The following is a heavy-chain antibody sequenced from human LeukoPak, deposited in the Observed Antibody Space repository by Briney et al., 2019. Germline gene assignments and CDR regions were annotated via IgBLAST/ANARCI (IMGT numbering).Heavy chain of an antibody. Sequence: AGGSLRLSCAASGFTFSSYAMHWVRQAPGKGLEWVAVISYDGSNKYYADSVKGRFTISRDNAKNSLYLQMNSLRAEDTAAYYCAREAIAAGSMDVWGQGTTVTVS. CDR1: GFTFSSYA. V-gene: IGHV3-30-3*01. CDR2: ISYDGSNK. J-gene: IGHJ6*02. D-gene: IGHD6-13*01. CDR3: AREAIAAGSMDV.